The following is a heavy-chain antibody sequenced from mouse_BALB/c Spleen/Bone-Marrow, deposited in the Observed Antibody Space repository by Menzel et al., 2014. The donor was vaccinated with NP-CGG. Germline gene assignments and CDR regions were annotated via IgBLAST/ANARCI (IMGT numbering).Heavy chain of an antibody. J-gene: IGHJ3*01. CDR3: ARHAYYDQTEVSFVY. CDR2: ISGGGSYT. V-gene: IGHV5-9-2*01. CDR1: GFTFSNYD. D-gene: IGHD2-4*01. Sequence: EVKLMESGGGLVKPGGSLKLSCAASGFTFSNYDMSWVRQTPEKRLEWVATISGGGSYTFYSDSVRGRFTISRDNAKNNLYLQLSSLRSEDTALYYCARHAYYDQTEVSFVYWGQGTLVTVSA.